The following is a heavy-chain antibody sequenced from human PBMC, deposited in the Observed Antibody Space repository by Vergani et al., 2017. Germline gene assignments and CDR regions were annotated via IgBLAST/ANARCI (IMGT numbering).Heavy chain of an antibody. CDR3: VRGLYYYGSGSAYYAFDI. D-gene: IGHD3-10*01. CDR2: IYYSGST. CDR1: GGSISSYY. J-gene: IGHJ3*02. V-gene: IGHV4-59*13. Sequence: QVQLQESGPGLVKPSETLSLTCTVSGGSISSYYWSWIRQPPGKGLEWIGYIYYSGSTNCNPTLKSRVTISVDTSKNQFSLKLCSVTAADTAVYYCVRGLYYYGSGSAYYAFDIWGQGTMVTVSS.